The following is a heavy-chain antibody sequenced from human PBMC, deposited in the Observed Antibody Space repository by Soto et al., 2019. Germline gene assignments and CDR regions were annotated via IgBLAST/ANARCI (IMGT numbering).Heavy chain of an antibody. J-gene: IGHJ4*02. V-gene: IGHV3-23*01. CDR3: AKDPLGGVIVSDY. D-gene: IGHD3-16*02. CDR1: GFTFSSYA. CDR2: ISGSGGST. Sequence: EVQLLESGGGLAQPGGSLRLSCAASGFTFSSYAMSWVRQAPGKGLEWVSAISGSGGSTYYADSVKGRFTISRDNSKNTLYLQMNSLRAEDTAVYYCAKDPLGGVIVSDYWGQGTLVTVSS.